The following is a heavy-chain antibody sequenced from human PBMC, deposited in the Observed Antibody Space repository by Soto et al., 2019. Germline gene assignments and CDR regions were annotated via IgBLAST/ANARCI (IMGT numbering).Heavy chain of an antibody. J-gene: IGHJ5*02. CDR2: INPNSGGT. CDR1: GYTFTGYY. CDR3: ARELDFWSGYSFRCHWLDA. V-gene: IGHV1-2*02. Sequence: ASVKVSCKASGYTFTGYYMHWVRQAPGQGLEWMGWINPNSGGTNYAQKFRGRVTMTRDTSISTAYMELSRLRSGDTAVYYCARELDFWSGYSFRCHWLDAWRQG. D-gene: IGHD3-3*01.